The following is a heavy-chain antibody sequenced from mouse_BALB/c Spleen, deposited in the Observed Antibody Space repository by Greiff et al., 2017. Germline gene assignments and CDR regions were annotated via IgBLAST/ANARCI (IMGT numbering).Heavy chain of an antibody. CDR1: GFNIQDYY. V-gene: IGHV14-4*02. CDR2: IDPENGDT. D-gene: IGHD2-1*01. CDR3: NAYGNYGWFAY. Sequence: EVQLQQSGAELVRSGASVKLSCTASGFNIQDYYMHWVKQRPEPGLEWIGWIDPENGDTEYAPKFQGKATMTADTSSNTAYLPLSSLTSEDTAVYYCNAYGNYGWFAYWGQGTLVTVSA. J-gene: IGHJ3*01.